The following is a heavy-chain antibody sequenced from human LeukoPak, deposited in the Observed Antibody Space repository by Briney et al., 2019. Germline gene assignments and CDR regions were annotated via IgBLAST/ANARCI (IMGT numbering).Heavy chain of an antibody. J-gene: IGHJ4*02. CDR3: ARGHYDVLAASYKWTPDY. Sequence: PGGSLRLSCAASGFTFNTSNMNRVRQAPGKGLEWASSITSGGDYIYYADSVKGRFTTSRDNAKNSLSLQLNSLRVEDTAVYYCARGHYDVLAASYKWTPDYWGQGTLVTVSS. D-gene: IGHD3-9*01. CDR1: GFTFNTSN. CDR2: ITSGGDYI. V-gene: IGHV3-21*01.